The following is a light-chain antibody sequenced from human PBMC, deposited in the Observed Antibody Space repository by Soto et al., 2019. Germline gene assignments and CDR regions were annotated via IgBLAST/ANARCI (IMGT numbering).Light chain of an antibody. CDR2: GAS. Sequence: VLTQSPRTLFLTPGESASLSWRGSQSFSSTYLAWYQQKPGQAPRLLIYGASSRATGIPDRSSGMGSGTGFAITTSRLVPEDFAVYYCQQYGSTPSTFGQGTRLEIK. CDR1: QSFSSTY. V-gene: IGKV3-20*01. CDR3: QQYGSTPST. J-gene: IGKJ5*01.